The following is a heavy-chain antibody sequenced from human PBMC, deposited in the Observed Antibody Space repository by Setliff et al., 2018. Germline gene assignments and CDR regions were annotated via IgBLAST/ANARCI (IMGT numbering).Heavy chain of an antibody. V-gene: IGHV3-30*18. D-gene: IGHD3-10*01. J-gene: IGHJ3*01. CDR3: AKEKEITLVPGIIPDAFDL. CDR2: ISDEGSNE. Sequence: GGSLRLSCAASGFTVSTFSMHWVRQAPVKGLEWLATISDEGSNEFYADSVKGRFSISRDNSKNTVYLKMNSLKIEDTAVYFCAKEKEITLVPGIIPDAFDLWGQGTMVTVSS. CDR1: GFTVSTFS.